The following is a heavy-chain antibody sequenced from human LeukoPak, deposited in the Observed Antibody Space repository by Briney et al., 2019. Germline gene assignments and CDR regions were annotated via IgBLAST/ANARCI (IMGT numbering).Heavy chain of an antibody. CDR3: ARQQWLDGAYYFDY. V-gene: IGHV3-30*03. CDR2: ISYDANNK. CDR1: GFTFSIYG. D-gene: IGHD6-19*01. J-gene: IGHJ4*02. Sequence: PGGSLRLSCAASGFTFSIYGMHWVRQAPGQGLEWVAVISYDANNKYYGDSVKGRFTISRDNSKNTLYLQMNSLRAEDTAVYYCARQQWLDGAYYFDYWGQGTLVTVSS.